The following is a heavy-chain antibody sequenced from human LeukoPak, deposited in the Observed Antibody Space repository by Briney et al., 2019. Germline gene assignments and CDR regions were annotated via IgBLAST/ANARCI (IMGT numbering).Heavy chain of an antibody. Sequence: GGSLRLSCAASGFIFSSYNMKWVRQAPGKGLEWVSYISSSSSTIYYADSVKGRFTISRDNVKNSLYLQMNSLRDEDTAVYYCARILGSLAGRTIFGVVTAALGMDVWGQGTTVTVSS. V-gene: IGHV3-48*02. CDR2: ISSSSSTI. D-gene: IGHD3-3*01. CDR3: ARILGSLAGRTIFGVVTAALGMDV. CDR1: GFIFSSYN. J-gene: IGHJ6*02.